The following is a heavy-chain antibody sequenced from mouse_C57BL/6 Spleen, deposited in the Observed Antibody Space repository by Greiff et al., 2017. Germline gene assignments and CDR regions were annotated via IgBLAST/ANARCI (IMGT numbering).Heavy chain of an antibody. V-gene: IGHV3-6*01. D-gene: IGHD2-4*01. Sequence: EVKLQESGPGLVKPSQSLSLTCSVTGYSITSGYYWNWIRQFPGNKLEWMGYISYDGSNNYNPSLKNRISITRDTSKNQFFLKLNSVTTEDTATYYCARSRRDYDLDYWGQGTTLTVSS. CDR1: GYSITSGYY. CDR3: ARSRRDYDLDY. J-gene: IGHJ2*01. CDR2: ISYDGSN.